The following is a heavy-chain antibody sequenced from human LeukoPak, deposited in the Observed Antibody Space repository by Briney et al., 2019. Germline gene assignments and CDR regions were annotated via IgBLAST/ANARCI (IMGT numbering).Heavy chain of an antibody. V-gene: IGHV3-30*03. CDR1: GFTFSSYA. Sequence: PGGSLRLSCAASGFTFSSYAMHWVRQAPGKGLEWVAFISYDGSNKYYADSVKGRFTISRDNSKNTLYLQMNSLRAEDTAVFYCARGRRRDANTFDAFDIWGQGTMVTVSS. D-gene: IGHD5-24*01. CDR2: ISYDGSNK. CDR3: ARGRRRDANTFDAFDI. J-gene: IGHJ3*02.